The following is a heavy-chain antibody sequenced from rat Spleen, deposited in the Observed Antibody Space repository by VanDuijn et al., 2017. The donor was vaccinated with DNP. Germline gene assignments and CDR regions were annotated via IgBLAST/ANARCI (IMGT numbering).Heavy chain of an antibody. CDR1: GFSLTSNS. CDR2: IWGDGST. CDR3: ARGGYGYLDY. Sequence: QVQLKESGPGLVQPSQTLSLTCTVSGFSLTSNSVHWVRQPPGKGLEWVGAIWGDGSTDYNSALKSRLSISRDTSKSQVFLTMNSLQTDDTAVYYCARGGYGYLDYWGQGVMVTVSS. J-gene: IGHJ2*01. V-gene: IGHV2-1*01. D-gene: IGHD1-7*01.